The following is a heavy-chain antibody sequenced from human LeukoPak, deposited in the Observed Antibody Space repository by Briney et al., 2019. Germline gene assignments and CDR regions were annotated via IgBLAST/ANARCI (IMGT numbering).Heavy chain of an antibody. CDR1: GFTFSNYV. V-gene: IGHV3-23*01. CDR2: ISDSGGDT. Sequence: GGSLRLSCTGSGFTFSNYVMSWVRQAPGRRLEWVSGISDSGGDTVYADPVKGRFTISRDNSKNTLFLQMNILRVEDTAVYYCVKVGGGSGWYWSPWGQGTLVTVSS. CDR3: VKVGGGSGWYWSP. D-gene: IGHD6-19*01. J-gene: IGHJ5*02.